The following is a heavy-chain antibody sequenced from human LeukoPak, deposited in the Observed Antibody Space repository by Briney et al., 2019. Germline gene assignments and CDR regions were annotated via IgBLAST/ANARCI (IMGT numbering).Heavy chain of an antibody. CDR1: GFTFSSYS. J-gene: IGHJ3*02. D-gene: IGHD6-13*01. Sequence: GGSLRLSCAASGFTFSSYSMNWVRPAPGKGLEWVSSISSSSSYIYYADSVKGRFTISRDNAKNSLYLQMNSLRAEDTAVYYCARGAAAAHAFDIWGQGTMVTVSS. CDR3: ARGAAAAHAFDI. V-gene: IGHV3-21*01. CDR2: ISSSSSYI.